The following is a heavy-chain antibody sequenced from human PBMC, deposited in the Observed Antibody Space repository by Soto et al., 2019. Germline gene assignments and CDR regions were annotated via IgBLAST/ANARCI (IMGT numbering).Heavy chain of an antibody. CDR2: IYWDDDK. Sequence: SGPTLVNRTQTLTVTCTFSGFSLSTSGVGVGWIRQPPGKALEWLALIYWDDDKRYSPTLMSRATITKDTSKNQVVLTMTNMDPVDTATYYCAHLLWDLLVGYFYFDYWGQGTLVTVSS. D-gene: IGHD2-8*02. V-gene: IGHV2-5*02. J-gene: IGHJ4*02. CDR1: GFSLSTSGVG. CDR3: AHLLWDLLVGYFYFDY.